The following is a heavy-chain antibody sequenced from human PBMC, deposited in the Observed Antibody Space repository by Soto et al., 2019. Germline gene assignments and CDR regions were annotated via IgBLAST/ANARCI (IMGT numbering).Heavy chain of an antibody. D-gene: IGHD2-21*02. V-gene: IGHV4-30-4*01. J-gene: IGHJ4*02. CDR3: AILSLVGYCGGDCYPFFDY. CDR2: IYYSGST. CDR1: GGSISSGDYY. Sequence: SETLSLTCTVSGGSISSGDYYWSWIRQPPGKGLEWIGYIYYSGSTYYNPSLKSRVTISVDTSKNQFSLKLSSVTAADTAVYYCAILSLVGYCGGDCYPFFDYWGQGTLVTVSS.